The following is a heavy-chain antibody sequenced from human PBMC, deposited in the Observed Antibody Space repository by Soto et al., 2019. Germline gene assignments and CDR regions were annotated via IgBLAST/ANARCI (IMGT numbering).Heavy chain of an antibody. J-gene: IGHJ3*02. Sequence: QVQLGQSGAELKKPGASVKISCKSSGYIFTNFYLHWVRQAPGQGLGWMGVIFPNGDRTSYAQSFQGRVTMTRDTSTSTDQMELSSLTCEDTAVYFCAREAPSTGAFDIWGQGTMVTVSS. CDR2: IFPNGDRT. V-gene: IGHV1-46*01. CDR3: AREAPSTGAFDI. CDR1: GYIFTNFY. D-gene: IGHD2-8*02.